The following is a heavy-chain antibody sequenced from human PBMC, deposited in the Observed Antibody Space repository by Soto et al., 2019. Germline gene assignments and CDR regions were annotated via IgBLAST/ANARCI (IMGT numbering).Heavy chain of an antibody. D-gene: IGHD6-19*01. CDR3: ARVGAEAGTSIYYYYYGLDV. Sequence: QVQLQESGPGLVKPSETLSLTCTVSGGSISRYYWSWIRQPPGKGLEWIGHIYYSGTTNYNPSLKSRVTISLDTYKIQFSLKLSSVTAADTAVYYCARVGAEAGTSIYYYYYGLDVWGQGTAVTVSS. J-gene: IGHJ6*02. CDR1: GGSISRYY. V-gene: IGHV4-59*01. CDR2: IYYSGTT.